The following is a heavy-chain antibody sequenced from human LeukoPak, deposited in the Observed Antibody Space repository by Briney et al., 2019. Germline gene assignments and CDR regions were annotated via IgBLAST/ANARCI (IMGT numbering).Heavy chain of an antibody. CDR1: GFTFSSHA. Sequence: GGFLRLSCVASGFTFSSHAMSWVRQAPGKGLEWLSAIGGSDGRTYYADSVKGRFIISRDNSENTLYLQINNLRAEDTAVYYCARDPSHGSSGWFYWGQGTLVTVSS. V-gene: IGHV3-23*01. D-gene: IGHD6-19*01. CDR2: IGGSDGRT. CDR3: ARDPSHGSSGWFY. J-gene: IGHJ4*02.